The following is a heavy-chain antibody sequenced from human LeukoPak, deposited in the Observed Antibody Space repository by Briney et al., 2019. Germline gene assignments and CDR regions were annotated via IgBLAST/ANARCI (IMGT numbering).Heavy chain of an antibody. D-gene: IGHD2-15*01. Sequence: GASVKVSCKASGYTFTSYGISWVRQAPGQGLEWMGWISAYNGNTNYAQKLQGRVTMTTDTSTRTAYMELRSVRSDDTGVYYCARDVSPVVVVAATRVFDYWGQGTLVTVSS. CDR1: GYTFTSYG. V-gene: IGHV1-18*01. CDR3: ARDVSPVVVVAATRVFDY. CDR2: ISAYNGNT. J-gene: IGHJ4*02.